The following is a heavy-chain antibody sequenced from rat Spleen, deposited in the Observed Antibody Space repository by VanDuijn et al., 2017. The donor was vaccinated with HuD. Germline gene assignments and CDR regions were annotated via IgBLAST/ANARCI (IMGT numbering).Heavy chain of an antibody. CDR2: IIYDGSRT. D-gene: IGHD1-10*01. CDR1: GFTFRDYA. V-gene: IGHV5-17*01. Sequence: EVQLVESGGDLVQPGRSLKLSCAASGFTFRDYAMAWVRQAPKKGLEWVATIIYDGSRTYYRDSVKGRFTISRDNAKSTLYLQMDSLRSEDTATYYCAKERENKSYYWYFDFWGPGTMVTVSS. J-gene: IGHJ1*01. CDR3: AKERENKSYYWYFDF.